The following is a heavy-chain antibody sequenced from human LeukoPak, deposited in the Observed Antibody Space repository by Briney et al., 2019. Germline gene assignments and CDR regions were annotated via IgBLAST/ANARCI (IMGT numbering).Heavy chain of an antibody. D-gene: IGHD3-22*01. V-gene: IGHV3-53*01. Sequence: PGGSLRLSCAASGFIVRSTYMSWVRQAPGRGLEWVSVLYSGGTTYYADSVKGRFTISRDNSKNTVYLQMNSLRAEDTAVYYCASHSSGSFDIWGQGTMVTVSS. CDR2: LYSGGTT. CDR3: ASHSSGSFDI. J-gene: IGHJ3*02. CDR1: GFIVRSTY.